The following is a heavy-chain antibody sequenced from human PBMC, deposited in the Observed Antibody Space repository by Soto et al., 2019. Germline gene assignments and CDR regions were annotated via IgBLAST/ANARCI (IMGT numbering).Heavy chain of an antibody. J-gene: IGHJ4*02. V-gene: IGHV3-30*18. CDR2: TSFDGSSG. D-gene: IGHD6-19*01. Sequence: QVQLVESGGGVVQPGRSLRLSCAASGFTFSSSGMHWVRQAPGKGLEWVAVTSFDGSSGYYADSVRGRFTISRDNSNNTVSLQMNSLRAEDTAVYYCAKSPPAVAGYFDCWGQGTLVTVSS. CDR1: GFTFSSSG. CDR3: AKSPPAVAGYFDC.